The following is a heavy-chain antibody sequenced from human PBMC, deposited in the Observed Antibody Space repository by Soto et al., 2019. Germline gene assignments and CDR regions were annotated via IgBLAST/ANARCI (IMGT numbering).Heavy chain of an antibody. CDR1: GYTLTELS. CDR2: ISAYNGNT. J-gene: IGHJ5*02. D-gene: IGHD3-22*01. Sequence: ASVKVSCKVSGYTLTELSMHWVRQAPGQGLEWMGWISAYNGNTNYAQKLQGRVTMTTDTSTSTAYMELRSLRSDDTAVYYCARALSPDYYDSSGYYYLWGQGTLVTVSS. V-gene: IGHV1-18*01. CDR3: ARALSPDYYDSSGYYYL.